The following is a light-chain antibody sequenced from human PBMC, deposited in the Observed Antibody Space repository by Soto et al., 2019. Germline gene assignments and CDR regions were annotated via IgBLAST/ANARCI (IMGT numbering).Light chain of an antibody. CDR3: QHSYSTPRT. CDR1: QSISSY. CDR2: AAS. V-gene: IGKV1-39*01. J-gene: IGKJ1*01. Sequence: DIQMTQSPSSLSASVGDRVTITCRASQSISSYLNWYQQKPGNAPKLLIYAASSLQSGVPSRFSGSGSGTDFTLTISSLQPEDVATYYCQHSYSTPRTFGHGTKVEIK.